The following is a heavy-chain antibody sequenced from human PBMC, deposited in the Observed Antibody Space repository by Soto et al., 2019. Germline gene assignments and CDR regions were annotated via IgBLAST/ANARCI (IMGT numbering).Heavy chain of an antibody. CDR3: ARGYWNDEGPTDPFDS. D-gene: IGHD1-1*01. CDR1: GGTFSSYA. J-gene: IGHJ4*02. CDR2: IIPIFGTA. Sequence: QVQLVQSGAEVKKPGSSVKVSCKASGGTFSSYAISWVRQAPGQGLEWMGGIIPIFGTANYAQKFQGRVTITADKSTSTAYMELSSLRAEATAVYYCARGYWNDEGPTDPFDSWGQGTLVTVSS. V-gene: IGHV1-69*06.